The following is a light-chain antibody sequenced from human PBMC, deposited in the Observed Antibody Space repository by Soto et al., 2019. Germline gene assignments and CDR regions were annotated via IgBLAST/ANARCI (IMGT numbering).Light chain of an antibody. CDR3: AAWDDRLDVYV. V-gene: IGLV2-11*01. Sequence: QSVLTQPRSVSGSPGQSVTISCTGTSSDVGVYNYVSWYQQYPGKAPKIMIYDVSKRPSGVPDRFSGSKSDNTASLTISGLQAEDEADYYCAAWDDRLDVYVFGTGTKVTVL. CDR1: SSDVGVYNY. J-gene: IGLJ1*01. CDR2: DVS.